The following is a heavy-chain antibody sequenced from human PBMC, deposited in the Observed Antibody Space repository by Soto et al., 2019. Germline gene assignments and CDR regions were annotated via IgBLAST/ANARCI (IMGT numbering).Heavy chain of an antibody. CDR3: ASRRSSYYYYYGMDV. Sequence: QVQLQQWGAGLLKPSETLSLTCAVYGGSFSGYYWSWIRQPPGKGLEWIGEINHSGSTNYNPSLKSRVTISVDTSKNQFSLKLSSVTAADTAVYYCASRRSSYYYYYGMDVWGQGTTVTVSS. V-gene: IGHV4-34*01. D-gene: IGHD6-6*01. CDR2: INHSGST. J-gene: IGHJ6*02. CDR1: GGSFSGYY.